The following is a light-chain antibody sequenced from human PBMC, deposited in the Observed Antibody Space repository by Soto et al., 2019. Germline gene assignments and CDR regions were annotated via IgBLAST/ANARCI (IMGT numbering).Light chain of an antibody. J-gene: IGKJ4*01. CDR1: QGISSW. Sequence: DIQMTQSPSSVSASVGDRVTIICRASQGISSWVGWYQQKPGRAPNLLIYDASSLQSGVPSRFSGSGSGTEFTLTISSLQPEDFATYYCQQADTFPLTFGGGTKVELK. V-gene: IGKV1-12*01. CDR3: QQADTFPLT. CDR2: DAS.